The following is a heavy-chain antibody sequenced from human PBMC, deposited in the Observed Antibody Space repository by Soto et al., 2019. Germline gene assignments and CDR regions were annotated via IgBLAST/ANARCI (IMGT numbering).Heavy chain of an antibody. J-gene: IGHJ4*02. D-gene: IGHD1-1*01. CDR3: ARPGGLALAGTFYFDY. CDR1: GGSISSSSYY. CDR2: FHYSGTT. V-gene: IGHV4-39*01. Sequence: QLQLQESGPGLVKPSETLSLTCTVSGGSISSSSYYWGWIRQPPGKGLEWIGSFHYSGTTYHNPSLKSRVTISVDTSKNQFALRLSSVTAAATSVYYCARPGGLALAGTFYFDYWGQGTLVTVSS.